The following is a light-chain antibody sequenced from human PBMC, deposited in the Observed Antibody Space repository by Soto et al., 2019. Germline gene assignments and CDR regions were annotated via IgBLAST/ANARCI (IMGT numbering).Light chain of an antibody. V-gene: IGKV1-39*01. CDR2: ATS. Sequence: DIQMTQSPSSLSASVGDRVTITCRASQSISNYLNWYQQKPGQAPKLLIYATSNLQRGVPSRFSGSGSGTDFTLTISSLQPEDFATYYCRQSYSTPPYTFGQGTNLEIK. CDR3: RQSYSTPPYT. J-gene: IGKJ2*01. CDR1: QSISNY.